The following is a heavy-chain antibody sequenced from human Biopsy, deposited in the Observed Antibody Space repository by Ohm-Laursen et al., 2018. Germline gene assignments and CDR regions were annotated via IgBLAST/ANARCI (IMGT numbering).Heavy chain of an antibody. Sequence: SVKVSCKSSRVTFSSYAVSWVRQAPGQGLEWMGGIIPMFGTTNYAQKFQGRLSTTADKSTTAAYLELSGLRSEDTAVYYCASHVTYNFNGGLDYWGHGTLVTVSS. J-gene: IGHJ4*01. CDR2: IIPMFGTT. CDR1: RVTFSSYA. V-gene: IGHV1-69*06. D-gene: IGHD1-14*01. CDR3: ASHVTYNFNGGLDY.